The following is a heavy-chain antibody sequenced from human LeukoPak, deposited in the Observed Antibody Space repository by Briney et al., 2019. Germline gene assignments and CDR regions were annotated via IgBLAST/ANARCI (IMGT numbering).Heavy chain of an antibody. Sequence: GGSLRLSCVASGFSFSNFAMNWVRQAAGKGLEWVSGLCSSGANTYYADSVKGRFTISRDNSKNTMYLQINSLRAVDTAVYYCAKCQYDNMLTGYYQPLDCRGQGTQVAVSS. CDR2: LCSSGANT. V-gene: IGHV3-23*01. CDR3: AKCQYDNMLTGYYQPLDC. J-gene: IGHJ4*02. D-gene: IGHD3-9*01. CDR1: GFSFSNFA.